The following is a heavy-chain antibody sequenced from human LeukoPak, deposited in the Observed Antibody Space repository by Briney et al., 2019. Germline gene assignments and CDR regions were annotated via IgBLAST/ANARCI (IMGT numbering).Heavy chain of an antibody. CDR2: IYYSGST. Sequence: SETLSLTCTVSGGSISNYYWNWIRQPPGKGLEWIGYIYYSGSTNYNPSLKSRVTISVDTSKNQFSLKLSSVTAADTAVYYCASKLTAVAGYFDYWGQGTLVTVSS. D-gene: IGHD6-19*01. CDR1: GGSISNYY. V-gene: IGHV4-59*12. J-gene: IGHJ4*02. CDR3: ASKLTAVAGYFDY.